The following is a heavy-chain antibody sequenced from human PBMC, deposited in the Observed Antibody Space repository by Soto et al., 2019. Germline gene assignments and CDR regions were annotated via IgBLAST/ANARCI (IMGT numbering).Heavy chain of an antibody. CDR3: ARGGGVGVAGSAAFDM. CDR2: INPATGAA. CDR1: GYPVTAYY. Sequence: QLHLVQSGAVVKKPGASVTVSCSASGYPVTAYYMHWVRQAPGRGLEWMGGINPATGAAKYTQTFQGRVNMTRDPSTSTVFMEPRGLTSEDTAVFYCARGGGVGVAGSAAFDMWGQGTLVTVSS. D-gene: IGHD3-3*01. V-gene: IGHV1-2*02. J-gene: IGHJ3*02.